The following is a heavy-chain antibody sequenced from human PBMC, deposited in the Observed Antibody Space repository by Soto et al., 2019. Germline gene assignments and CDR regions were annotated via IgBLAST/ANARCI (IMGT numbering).Heavy chain of an antibody. V-gene: IGHV3-21*01. J-gene: IGHJ4*02. CDR2: ISSSSSYI. CDR3: ARGGYFDSSNYLAY. Sequence: NPAGSLTLSCSPSGFTFSSYGMNWVRQPPGKGLEWVSSISSSSSYIYYADSVKGRFTISRDNAKNSLYLQMSSLRSEDTAVYYCARGGYFDSSNYLAYWGLGTLVTVSS. CDR1: GFTFSSYG. D-gene: IGHD3-22*01.